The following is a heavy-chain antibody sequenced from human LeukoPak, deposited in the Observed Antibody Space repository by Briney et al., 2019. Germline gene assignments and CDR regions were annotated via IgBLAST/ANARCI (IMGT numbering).Heavy chain of an antibody. D-gene: IGHD6-19*01. CDR3: ARDSGGWRTSSPDH. CDR2: IYRSETS. V-gene: IGHV4/OR15-8*01. Sequence: SETLSLTCTVSGDSISSNTWRTWVRQPPGKVLEWIGEIYRSETSNYNPSLKCRVTFSLDKSKNQFSLNLTSVTAADTAVYYCARDSGGWRTSSPDHWGQGTLLTVAS. CDR1: GDSISSNTW. J-gene: IGHJ4*02.